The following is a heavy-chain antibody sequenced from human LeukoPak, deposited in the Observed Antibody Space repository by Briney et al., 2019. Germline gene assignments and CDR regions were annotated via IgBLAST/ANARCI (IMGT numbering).Heavy chain of an antibody. V-gene: IGHV4-4*09. CDR3: ARLRGNYFPDY. J-gene: IGHJ4*01. CDR1: GGSISSYY. D-gene: IGHD4-11*01. CDR2: IYTSGST. Sequence: SETLSLTCTVSGGSISSYYWSWIRQPPGKGLEWIGYIYTSGSTNCNPSLKSRVTISVDTSKNQFSLKLNSVTAADTALYYCARLRGNYFPDYWGHGTLVTVSS.